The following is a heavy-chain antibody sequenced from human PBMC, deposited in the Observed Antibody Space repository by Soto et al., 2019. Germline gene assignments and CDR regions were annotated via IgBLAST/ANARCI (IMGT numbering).Heavy chain of an antibody. CDR2: ISGSGDST. V-gene: IGHV3-23*01. D-gene: IGHD5-12*01. J-gene: IGHJ5*02. CDR3: EQDSGYDFGFDP. CDR1: GFTFSSYA. Sequence: GGSLRLSCAASGFTFSSYAMSWVRQAPGKGLEWVSAISGSGDSTYYADSVKGRFSISRDNSKNTLYLQMNSLRAEDTAVYYSEQDSGYDFGFDPWGQGTLVTVSS.